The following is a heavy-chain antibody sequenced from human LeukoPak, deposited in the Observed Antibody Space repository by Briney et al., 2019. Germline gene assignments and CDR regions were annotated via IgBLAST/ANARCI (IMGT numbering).Heavy chain of an antibody. V-gene: IGHV3-23*01. D-gene: IGHD1-14*01. CDR2: ISGSGSST. Sequence: GGSLILSCAGSGFTFSSYAMSWVRQAPGKGLEWVSGISGSGSSTHYADSVKGRFTISRDNSKSTLYLQMSSLRDEDTAVYYCANYRSWGQGTLVTVSP. CDR1: GFTFSSYA. CDR3: ANYRS. J-gene: IGHJ4*02.